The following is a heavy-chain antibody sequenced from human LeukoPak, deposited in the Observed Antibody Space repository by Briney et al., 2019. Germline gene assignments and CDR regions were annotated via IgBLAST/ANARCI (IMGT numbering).Heavy chain of an antibody. D-gene: IGHD3-10*01. CDR3: GRGFDM. CDR2: INSDGSYI. CDR1: GFTFSSYW. Sequence: GGSLRLSCAASGFTFSSYWIHWVRQAPGKGLVWVSRINSDGSYINYVDSVKGRFTISRDNAKNTLYLQMNSLRAEDTAVYYCGRGFDMWGQGTMVTVSS. V-gene: IGHV3-74*01. J-gene: IGHJ3*02.